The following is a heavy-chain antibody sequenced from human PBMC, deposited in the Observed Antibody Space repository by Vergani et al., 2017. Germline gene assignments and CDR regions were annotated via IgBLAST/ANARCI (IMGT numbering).Heavy chain of an antibody. D-gene: IGHD4-17*01. CDR1: GYTFTDHY. CDR2: VDPEDGET. CDR3: ATPQTVTTGGMEV. V-gene: IGHV1-69-2*01. J-gene: IGHJ6*02. Sequence: EVQLVQSGAEVKKPGATMKISCKVSGYTFTDHYMHWVKQAPGKGLGWMGLVDPEDGETIYAEKFKGRDTIAADTSTDTAHLELSSLRSEDTAVYYCATPQTVTTGGMEVWGQGTTVIVSS.